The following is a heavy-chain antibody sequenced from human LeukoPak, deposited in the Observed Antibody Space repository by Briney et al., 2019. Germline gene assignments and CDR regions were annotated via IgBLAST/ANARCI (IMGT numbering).Heavy chain of an antibody. CDR2: IYTSGST. CDR1: GGSISSYY. Sequence: SETLSLTCTVSGGSISSYYWSWIRQPAGKGLEWIGRIYTSGSTNYNPSLKSRVTMSVDTSKNQFSLKLSSVTAADTAVYYCARAPGGYSYGYWYYFDYWGQGTLVTVSS. J-gene: IGHJ4*02. V-gene: IGHV4-4*07. D-gene: IGHD5-18*01. CDR3: ARAPGGYSYGYWYYFDY.